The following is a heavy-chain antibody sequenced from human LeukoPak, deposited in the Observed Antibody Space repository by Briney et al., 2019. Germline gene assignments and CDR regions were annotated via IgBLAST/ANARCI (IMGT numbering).Heavy chain of an antibody. CDR1: GFNFSSYS. CDR3: ASLSYYYGSGSYYSPLFFDY. Sequence: GGSLRLSCAASGFNFSSYSMNWVRQAPGKGLEWVSSISSSSSYIYYADSVKGRFTISRDNAKNSLYLQMNSLRAEATAVYYCASLSYYYGSGSYYSPLFFDYWDQGTLVTVSS. V-gene: IGHV3-21*01. D-gene: IGHD3-10*01. J-gene: IGHJ4*02. CDR2: ISSSSSYI.